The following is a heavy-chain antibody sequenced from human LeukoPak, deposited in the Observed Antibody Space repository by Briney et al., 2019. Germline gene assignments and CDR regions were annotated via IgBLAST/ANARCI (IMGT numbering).Heavy chain of an antibody. CDR2: IIPIFGTA. D-gene: IGHD3-10*01. V-gene: IGHV1-69*01. J-gene: IGHJ4*02. Sequence: ASVTVSCKASGGTFSSYAISWVRQAPGQGLEWMGGIIPIFGTANYAQKFQGRVTITADESTSTAYMELSSLRSEDTAVYYCARVRWFGELLFYYFDYWGQGTLVTVSS. CDR3: ARVRWFGELLFYYFDY. CDR1: GGTFSSYA.